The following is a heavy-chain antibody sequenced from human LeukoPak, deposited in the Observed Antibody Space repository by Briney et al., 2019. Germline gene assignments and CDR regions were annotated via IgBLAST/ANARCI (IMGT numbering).Heavy chain of an antibody. V-gene: IGHV1-18*01. CDR1: LYTFTSYG. Sequence: ASVKVSFKASLYTFTSYGISSVRQAPGQGLEWMGWISAYNGNTNYAQKLHGRVTMTTDTSTSTAYMELRSLRSDDTAVYYCARDRCMLPDYWGQGTLVTVSS. D-gene: IGHD2-8*01. CDR2: ISAYNGNT. J-gene: IGHJ4*02. CDR3: ARDRCMLPDY.